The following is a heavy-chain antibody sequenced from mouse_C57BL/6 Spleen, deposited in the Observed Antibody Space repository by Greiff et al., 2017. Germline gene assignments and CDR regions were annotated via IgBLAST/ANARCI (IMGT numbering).Heavy chain of an antibody. V-gene: IGHV1-18*01. CDR1: GYTFTDYN. CDR3: ARGFITTVVDYWYFDV. Sequence: EVKLVESGPELVKPGASVKIPCKASGYTFTDYNMDWVKQSHGKSLEWIGDINPNNGGTIYNQKFKGKATLTVDKSSSTAYMELRSLTSEDTAVYYCARGFITTVVDYWYFDVWGTGTTVTVSS. CDR2: INPNNGGT. J-gene: IGHJ1*03. D-gene: IGHD1-1*01.